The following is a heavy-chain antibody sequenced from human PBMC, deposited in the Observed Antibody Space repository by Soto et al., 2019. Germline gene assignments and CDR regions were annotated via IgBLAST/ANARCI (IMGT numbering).Heavy chain of an antibody. CDR3: ARNYYDSSGYIWYFDL. D-gene: IGHD3-22*01. Sequence: GGSLRLSCAASGFTFSSYDMHWVRQATGKGLEWVSAIGTAGDTYYPGSVKGRFTISRENAKNSLYLQMNSLRAEDTAVYYCARNYYDSSGYIWYFDLWGRGTLVTVSS. CDR2: IGTAGDT. V-gene: IGHV3-13*01. CDR1: GFTFSSYD. J-gene: IGHJ2*01.